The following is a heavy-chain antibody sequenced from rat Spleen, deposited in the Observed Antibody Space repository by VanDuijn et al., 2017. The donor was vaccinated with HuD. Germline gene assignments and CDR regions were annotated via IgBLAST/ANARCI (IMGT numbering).Heavy chain of an antibody. J-gene: IGHJ4*01. Sequence: EVQLQESGPGLVKPSQSLSLTCSVTGYSITSNYWGWIRKFPGNKMEWIGHISYSGSTSYNPSLKSRISITRDTSKNQFFLQLNSVTTEDNATYYCARSYYGYTHVMDAWGQGASVTVSS. CDR1: GYSITSNY. D-gene: IGHD1-7*01. CDR2: ISYSGST. V-gene: IGHV3-1*01. CDR3: ARSYYGYTHVMDA.